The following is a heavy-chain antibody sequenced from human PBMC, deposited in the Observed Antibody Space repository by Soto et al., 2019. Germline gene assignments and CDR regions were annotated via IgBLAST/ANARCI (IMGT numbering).Heavy chain of an antibody. D-gene: IGHD3-10*01. Sequence: PGGSLRLSCAASGFSFVSYWMHWVRQSPGKGLVWISRIYNDGTYSDYADSVRGRFTISRDNVNDTLYLQMNNLRAEDSGLYYCTGGPRPISTGTGAYWGQGTQVTVSS. CDR2: IYNDGTYS. CDR1: GFSFVSYW. CDR3: TGGPRPISTGTGAY. J-gene: IGHJ4*02. V-gene: IGHV3-74*01.